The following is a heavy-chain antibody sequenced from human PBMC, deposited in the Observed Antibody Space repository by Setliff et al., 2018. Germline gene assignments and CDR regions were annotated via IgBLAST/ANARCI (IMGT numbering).Heavy chain of an antibody. J-gene: IGHJ6*03. CDR2: INTNTGNP. D-gene: IGHD6-6*01. V-gene: IGHV7-4-1*02. CDR1: GYTFSSYA. Sequence: ASVKVSCKASGYTFSSYAMNWVRQAPGQGLEWMGWINTNTGNPTYAQGFTGRFVFSLDTSVSTTYLQISSLKAEDTAVYYCARGEYTSLPSGVYYHMDVWGNGTTVTVSS. CDR3: ARGEYTSLPSGVYYHMDV.